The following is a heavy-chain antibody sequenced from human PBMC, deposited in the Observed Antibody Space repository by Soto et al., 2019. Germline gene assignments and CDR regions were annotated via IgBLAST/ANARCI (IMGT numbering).Heavy chain of an antibody. V-gene: IGHV1-3*01. CDR2: INAGNGNT. CDR3: ARDRVLMVYAMYY. J-gene: IGHJ4*02. CDR1: GYTFTSYA. Sequence: ASVKVSCKASGYTFTSYAMHWVRQAPGQRLEWMGWINAGNGNTKYSQKFQGRVTITRDTSASTAYMELSSLRSEDTAVYYCARDRVLMVYAMYYWGQGNLVTVSS. D-gene: IGHD2-8*01.